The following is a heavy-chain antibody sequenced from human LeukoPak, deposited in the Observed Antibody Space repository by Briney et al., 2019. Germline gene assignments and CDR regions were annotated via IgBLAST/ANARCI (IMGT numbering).Heavy chain of an antibody. D-gene: IGHD2-8*01. CDR1: GFPFSSHW. V-gene: IGHV3-7*01. J-gene: IGHJ4*02. CDR2: IKQDGSEK. Sequence: GGSLRLSCAASGFPFSSHWMSWVRQAPGKGLEWVANIKQDGSEKSYVDSVKGRFTISRDNAKTSLYLQMNSLRAEDTAVYYCAKSVNGFASWGQGALDTVSS. CDR3: AKSVNGFAS.